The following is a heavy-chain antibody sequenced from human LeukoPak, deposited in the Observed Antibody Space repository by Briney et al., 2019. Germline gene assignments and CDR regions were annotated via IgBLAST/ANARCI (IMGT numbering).Heavy chain of an antibody. J-gene: IGHJ4*02. CDR2: IYHSGNA. Sequence: PSETLSLTCNVSGSPISSTYYWGWIRQPPGKGLGWIGSIYHSGNAYYNPSLKSRISMSIDTSKNQFSLRLNSVTAADTAVYYCARDSPPGNEQVFGYWGQGTLVTVSS. V-gene: IGHV4-38-2*02. CDR1: GSPISSTYY. CDR3: ARDSPPGNEQVFGY.